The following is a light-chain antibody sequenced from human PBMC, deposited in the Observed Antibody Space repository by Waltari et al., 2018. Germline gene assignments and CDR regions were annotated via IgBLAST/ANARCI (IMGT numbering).Light chain of an antibody. CDR1: QSVSSID. Sequence: EIVLTQSPGTLSLSPGERATLSCRASQSVSSIDLAWYQQKPGQAPRPLIYGASSRATGIPDRFSGSRSGTDFTLTISRLEPEDFAVYYCQQYGSSPGTFGQGTKVEIK. J-gene: IGKJ1*01. V-gene: IGKV3-20*01. CDR2: GAS. CDR3: QQYGSSPGT.